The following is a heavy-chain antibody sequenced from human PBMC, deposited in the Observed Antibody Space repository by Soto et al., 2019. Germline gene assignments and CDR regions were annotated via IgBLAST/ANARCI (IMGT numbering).Heavy chain of an antibody. V-gene: IGHV4-61*01. J-gene: IGHJ4*02. CDR1: GCSVSSGSYY. CDR3: ARVEARVAGTRYFDY. Sequence: PSETLSLTCTVSGCSVSSGSYYWSWIRQPPGKGLEWIGDIYYSGSTNYNPSLKSRVTISVDTSKNQFSLKLSSVTAADTAVYYCARVEARVAGTRYFDYWGQGTLVTVSS. D-gene: IGHD6-19*01. CDR2: IYYSGST.